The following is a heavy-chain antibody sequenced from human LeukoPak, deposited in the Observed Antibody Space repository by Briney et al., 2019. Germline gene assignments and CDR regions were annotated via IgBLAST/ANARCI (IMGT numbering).Heavy chain of an antibody. V-gene: IGHV3-7*01. Sequence: GGSLRLSCAASGFTFSSYWMSWVRQAPGKGLEWVANIKQDGSEKYYVDSVKGRFTISRDNAKNSLYLQMNSLRAEDTAVYYCAREDIAAAPPLDYWGQGTLVTVSS. CDR1: GFTFSSYW. CDR3: AREDIAAAPPLDY. J-gene: IGHJ4*02. CDR2: IKQDGSEK. D-gene: IGHD6-13*01.